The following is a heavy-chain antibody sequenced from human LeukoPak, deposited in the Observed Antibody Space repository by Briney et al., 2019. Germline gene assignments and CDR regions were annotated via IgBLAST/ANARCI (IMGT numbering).Heavy chain of an antibody. D-gene: IGHD5-24*01. Sequence: PSETLSLTCTVSGVSISSYYWSWIRQPPGKGLEWIGYTYYSGSTNYNPSLKSRVTISVDTSKNQFSLELSSVTAADTAVYYCARGMAKADYWGQGTLVTVSS. CDR2: TYYSGST. CDR1: GVSISSYY. CDR3: ARGMAKADY. J-gene: IGHJ4*02. V-gene: IGHV4-59*01.